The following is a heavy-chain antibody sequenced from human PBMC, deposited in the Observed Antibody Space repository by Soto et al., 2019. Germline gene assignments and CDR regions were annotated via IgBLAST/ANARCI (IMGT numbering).Heavy chain of an antibody. CDR3: SRLPPNNWGAPLDF. Sequence: GGSLRLSCITSGFTFGDYAMIWFRQAPGKGLEWVSFVTSKRYGGKTEYAASVKGRFTISRDDSKSVAYLQMNSLRTDDTAVYYCSRLPPNNWGAPLDFWGQGTLVTVSS. J-gene: IGHJ4*02. D-gene: IGHD1-26*01. CDR1: GFTFGDYA. CDR2: VTSKRYGGKT. V-gene: IGHV3-49*03.